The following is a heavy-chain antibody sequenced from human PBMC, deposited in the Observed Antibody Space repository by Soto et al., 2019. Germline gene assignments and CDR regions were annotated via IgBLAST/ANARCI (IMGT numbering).Heavy chain of an antibody. CDR3: AIHQGYSSSPYYYYGMDV. J-gene: IGHJ6*02. Sequence: SETLSLTCTVSGGSISSSSYYWGWIRQPPGKGLEWIGSIYYSGSTYYNPSLKSRVTISVDTSKNQFSLKLSSVTAADTAVYYCAIHQGYSSSPYYYYGMDVWGQGTTIT. V-gene: IGHV4-39*01. D-gene: IGHD6-6*01. CDR2: IYYSGST. CDR1: GGSISSSSYY.